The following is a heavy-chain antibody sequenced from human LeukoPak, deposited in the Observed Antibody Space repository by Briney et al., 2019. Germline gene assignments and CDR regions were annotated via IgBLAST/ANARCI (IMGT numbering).Heavy chain of an antibody. CDR1: GGSVSSLY. CDR2: AYSTGGA. V-gene: IGHV4-59*02. CDR3: ARSYGGYVLDE. Sequence: SETLSLTCIVSGGSVSSLYWHWIRQSPEKGLEWIGYAYSTGGAKYNPSLKNRVTMSFDTPKNHFSLKLTSVTAADMAVYFFARSYGGYVLDEWGQGTLVVVSS. D-gene: IGHD5-12*01. J-gene: IGHJ4*02.